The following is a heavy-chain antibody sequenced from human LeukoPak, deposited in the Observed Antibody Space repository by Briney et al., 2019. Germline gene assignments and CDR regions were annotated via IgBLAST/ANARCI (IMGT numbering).Heavy chain of an antibody. J-gene: IGHJ3*02. V-gene: IGHV3-7*01. CDR2: LNEDGRDE. CDR3: ARDPAWGSVDI. Sequence: PGGSLRLSCVAYGFTFGTSWMSWVRQTPGKGLEWVALLNEDGRDERYVDSVKGRFTVPRDNAKNSVSLQLNSLRVEDTGVYYCARDPAWGSVDIWGQGTMVTVSS. D-gene: IGHD3-16*01. CDR1: GFTFGTSW.